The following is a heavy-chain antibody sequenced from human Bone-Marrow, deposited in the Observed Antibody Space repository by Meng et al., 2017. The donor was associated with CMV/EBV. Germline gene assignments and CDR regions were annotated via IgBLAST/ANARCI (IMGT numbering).Heavy chain of an antibody. CDR2: INWNGGST. Sequence: GESLKISYAASGFTFSSYGMHWVRQAPGKGLEWVSGINWNGGSTGYADSVKGRFTISRDNAKNSLYLQMNSLRAEDTALYYCARGTSYSSSLEYFQHWGQGTLVTVSS. CDR3: ARGTSYSSSLEYFQH. V-gene: IGHV3-20*03. D-gene: IGHD6-6*01. CDR1: GFTFSSYG. J-gene: IGHJ1*01.